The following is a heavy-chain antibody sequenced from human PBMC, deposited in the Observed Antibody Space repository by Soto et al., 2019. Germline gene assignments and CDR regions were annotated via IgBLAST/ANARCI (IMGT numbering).Heavy chain of an antibody. CDR3: AKDKGYFWYYFDY. CDR1: GFTFSSYG. D-gene: IGHD1-1*01. CDR2: ISYDGSNK. Sequence: PGGSLRLSCAASGFTFSSYGMHWVRQAPGKGLEWVAVISYDGSNKYYADSVKGRFTISRDNSKNTLYLQMNSLRAEDTAVYYCAKDKGYFWYYFDYWGQGTLVTVSS. V-gene: IGHV3-30*18. J-gene: IGHJ4*02.